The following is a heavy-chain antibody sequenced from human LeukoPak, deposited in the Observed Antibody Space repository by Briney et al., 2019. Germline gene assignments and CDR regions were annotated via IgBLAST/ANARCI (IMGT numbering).Heavy chain of an antibody. J-gene: IGHJ4*02. CDR3: ARERFVRSLTIFWSGYYTRSCDY. CDR2: IKQDGSEK. V-gene: IGHV3-7*01. D-gene: IGHD3-3*01. Sequence: GGSLRLSCAASGFTFSSYWMSWVRQAPGKGLEWVANIKQDGSEKYYVDSEKGRFTISRDNAKNSLYLQMNSLRAEDTAVYYCARERFVRSLTIFWSGYYTRSCDYWGQGTLVTVSS. CDR1: GFTFSSYW.